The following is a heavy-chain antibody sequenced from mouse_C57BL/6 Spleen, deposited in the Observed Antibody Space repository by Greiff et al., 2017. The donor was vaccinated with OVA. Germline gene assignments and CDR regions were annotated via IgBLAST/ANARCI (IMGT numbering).Heavy chain of an antibody. D-gene: IGHD2-1*01. CDR3: TRWGNYLYWYFDV. CDR1: GYTFTDYE. J-gene: IGHJ1*03. Sequence: QVQLKQSGAELVRPGASVTLSCKASGYTFTDYEMHWVKQTPVHGLEWIGAIDPETGGTAYNQKFKGKAILTADKSSSTAYMELRSLTSEDSAVYYCTRWGNYLYWYFDVWGTGTTVTVSS. CDR2: IDPETGGT. V-gene: IGHV1-15*01.